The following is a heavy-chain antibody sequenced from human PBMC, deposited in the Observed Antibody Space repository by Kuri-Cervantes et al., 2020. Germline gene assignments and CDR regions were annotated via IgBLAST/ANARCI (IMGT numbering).Heavy chain of an antibody. CDR1: GYCFTSYW. V-gene: IGHV5-51*01. Sequence: KVSCKGSGYCFTSYWIVWVRLMPGKGLEWMGIIYPGDSDTRYSPSFQGQVTISADKTNSTAYLLSSSLKASDTAMYYCARHELQLPQYYYSYGMDVWGQGTTVTVSS. J-gene: IGHJ6*02. CDR3: ARHELQLPQYYYSYGMDV. CDR2: IYPGDSDT. D-gene: IGHD6-6*01.